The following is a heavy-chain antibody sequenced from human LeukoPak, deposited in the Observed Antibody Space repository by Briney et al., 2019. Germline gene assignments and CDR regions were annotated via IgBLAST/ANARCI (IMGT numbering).Heavy chain of an antibody. CDR1: GDTFISYA. J-gene: IGHJ4*02. CDR3: AREELSGSYFPY. CDR2: IIPIFGTA. Sequence: ASVKVSCKASGDTFISYAISWVRQAPGQGLEWMGGIIPIFGTANYAQKFQGRVTITADESTSTAYMELSSLRSEDTAVYYCAREELSGSYFPYWGQGTLVTVSS. D-gene: IGHD1-26*01. V-gene: IGHV1-69*13.